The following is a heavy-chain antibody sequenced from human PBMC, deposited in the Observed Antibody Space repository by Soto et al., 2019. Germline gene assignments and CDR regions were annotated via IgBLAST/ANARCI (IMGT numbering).Heavy chain of an antibody. Sequence: PSETLSLTCTVSGGSISGNYIYWGWIRQPPGKGLEWIASISYSGTTNSNPSLKSRVTLSVDTSKNQFSPKLSSVTAADTAVYYCERLYGGSLFDYWGQGTLVTVSS. J-gene: IGHJ4*02. V-gene: IGHV4-39*01. D-gene: IGHD2-15*01. CDR2: ISYSGTT. CDR3: ERLYGGSLFDY. CDR1: GGSISGNYIY.